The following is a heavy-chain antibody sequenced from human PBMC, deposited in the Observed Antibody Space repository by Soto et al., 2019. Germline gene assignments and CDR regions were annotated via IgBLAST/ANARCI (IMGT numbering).Heavy chain of an antibody. J-gene: IGHJ4*02. Sequence: ASVKVSCKASGGNFSSYTISWVRQAPGQGLEWMGRIIPILGIANYAQKFQGRVTITADKSTSTAYMELSSLRSEDTAVYYCARVPAGEGSGYADYDWGQGTLVTVSS. V-gene: IGHV1-69*02. D-gene: IGHD5-12*01. CDR1: GGNFSSYT. CDR2: IIPILGIA. CDR3: ARVPAGEGSGYADYD.